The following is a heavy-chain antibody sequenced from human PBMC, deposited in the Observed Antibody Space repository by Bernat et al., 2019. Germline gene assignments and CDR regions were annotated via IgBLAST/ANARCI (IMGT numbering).Heavy chain of an antibody. D-gene: IGHD4-17*01. V-gene: IGHV3-53*01. CDR3: ARDPGYGDPVGY. CDR1: GLTVSSNY. CDR2: IHSGGDT. Sequence: EVQLVESGGGLIQPGGSLRLSCVASGLTVSSNYMSWVRQAPGKGLEWLSIIHSGGDTYYADAGKGRFTIFRDNSKNTVYLLMNSLRVDDTAVYYCARDPGYGDPVGYWGQGTLVIVSS. J-gene: IGHJ4*02.